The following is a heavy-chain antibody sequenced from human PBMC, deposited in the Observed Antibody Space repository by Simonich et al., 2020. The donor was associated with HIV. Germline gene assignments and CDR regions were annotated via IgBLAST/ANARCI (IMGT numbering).Heavy chain of an antibody. J-gene: IGHJ4*02. Sequence: QVQLVESGGGLVKPGGSLRLSCAASGFTLSDYYMSWIRQAPGKGLEWVSYISRSGSIMYYADSVKGRFTISRDNAKNSLYLQMNSLRAEDTAVYYCARVAYTIALDYWGQGTLVTVSS. CDR1: GFTLSDYY. CDR2: ISRSGSIM. CDR3: ARVAYTIALDY. V-gene: IGHV3-11*04. D-gene: IGHD3-16*01.